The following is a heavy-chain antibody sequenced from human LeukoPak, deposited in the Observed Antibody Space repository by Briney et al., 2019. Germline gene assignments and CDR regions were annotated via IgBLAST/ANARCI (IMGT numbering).Heavy chain of an antibody. CDR2: INNDGSGT. J-gene: IGHJ4*02. V-gene: IGHV3-74*01. D-gene: IGHD1-26*01. CDR3: TRDQDDDAAGATLDY. Sequence: PGGSLRLSCAASGFPFNTYWTHWVRQAPGKGLEWVSRINNDGSGTNYADSVKGRFTISRDNAKNTLYLQMNSLRAEDTAVYYCTRDQDDDAAGATLDYWGQGTLVTVSS. CDR1: GFPFNTYW.